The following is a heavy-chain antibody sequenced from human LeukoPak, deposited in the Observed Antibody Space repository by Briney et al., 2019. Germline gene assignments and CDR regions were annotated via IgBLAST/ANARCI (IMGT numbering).Heavy chain of an antibody. V-gene: IGHV3-23*01. CDR2: ITDSGGST. CDR1: GFTFRSYG. J-gene: IGHJ4*02. CDR3: AKGRYSGSYYGFDY. D-gene: IGHD1-26*01. Sequence: GGSLRLSCVASGFTFRSYGMTWVRQSPGTGLEWVSAITDSGGSTKYTDSVRGRFTISRDNSKNTLYLQMNSLRAEDTAVYYCAKGRYSGSYYGFDYWGQGTLVTVSS.